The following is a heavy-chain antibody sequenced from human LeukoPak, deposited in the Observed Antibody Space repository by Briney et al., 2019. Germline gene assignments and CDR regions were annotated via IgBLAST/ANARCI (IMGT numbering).Heavy chain of an antibody. J-gene: IGHJ4*02. CDR1: GDSLINFY. V-gene: IGHV4-59*08. D-gene: IGHD3-9*01. CDR3: ARLKFDVLTGYYEALDY. Sequence: SETLSLTCTVSGDSLINFYWSWIRQPPGQGLEWNGYIYYSGTTNYNPSLKRRVTMSVDKSKNQFSLKLRSVTAADTAVYYCARLKFDVLTGYYEALDYWGQGTLVTVSS. CDR2: IYYSGTT.